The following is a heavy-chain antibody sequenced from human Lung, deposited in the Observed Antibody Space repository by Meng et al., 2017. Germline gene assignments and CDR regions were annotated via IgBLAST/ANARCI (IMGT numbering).Heavy chain of an antibody. CDR3: ARGPTTMAHDFDY. CDR1: GVSCSDCY. J-gene: IGHJ4*02. Sequence: QVQLQELVAGLLKPSETLSLSCVVSGVSCSDCYWSWIQQPPGKGLEWIGEINHSGSTNYNPSLESRATISVDTSQNNLSLKLSSVTAADSAVYYCARGPTTMAHDFDYWGQGTLVTVSS. CDR2: INHSGST. D-gene: IGHD4-11*01. V-gene: IGHV4-34*01.